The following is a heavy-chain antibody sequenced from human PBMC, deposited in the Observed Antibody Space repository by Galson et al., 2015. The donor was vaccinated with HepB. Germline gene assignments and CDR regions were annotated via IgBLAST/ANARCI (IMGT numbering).Heavy chain of an antibody. CDR2: NSSSGSTT. V-gene: IGHV3-48*02. Sequence: SLRLSCAASGFTFNNYTMNWVRQAPGKGLEWVSYNSSSGSTTYDADSVNGRFTVSRDKAKNSLYLQMNSLTDEDTAVYYCARAKDMDVWGKGATVTVSS. CDR3: ARAKDMDV. J-gene: IGHJ6*03. CDR1: GFTFNNYT.